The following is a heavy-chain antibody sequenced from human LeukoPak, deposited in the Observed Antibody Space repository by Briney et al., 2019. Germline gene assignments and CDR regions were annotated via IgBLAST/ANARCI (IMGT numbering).Heavy chain of an antibody. J-gene: IGHJ4*02. D-gene: IGHD1-26*01. Sequence: GGSLRLSCAASGCTFSSYELNWVRQAPGKGLEWLSYINNSGTTIYYADSVKGRFTISRDNAKNSLYLQMNSLRAEDTAVYYCARAPLRMWDYFDYWGQGTLVTVSS. CDR3: ARAPLRMWDYFDY. CDR2: INNSGTTI. V-gene: IGHV3-48*03. CDR1: GCTFSSYE.